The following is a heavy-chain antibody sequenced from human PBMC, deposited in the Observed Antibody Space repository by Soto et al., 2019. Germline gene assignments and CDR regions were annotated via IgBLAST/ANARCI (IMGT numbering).Heavy chain of an antibody. CDR2: IYSGGST. CDR1: GFTVSSNY. Sequence: EVQLVESGGGLIQPGGSLRLSCAASGFTVSSNYMSWVRQAPGKGLEWVSVIYSGGSTYYADSVKGRFTISRDNSKNTLYLQMDSLRAEDTAVYYCARAGCISSSCRLMDVWGQGTTVTVSS. J-gene: IGHJ6*02. D-gene: IGHD2-15*01. V-gene: IGHV3-53*01. CDR3: ARAGCISSSCRLMDV.